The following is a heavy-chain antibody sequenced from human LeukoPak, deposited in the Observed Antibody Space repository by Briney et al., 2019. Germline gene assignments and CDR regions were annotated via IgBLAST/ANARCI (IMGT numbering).Heavy chain of an antibody. CDR1: GFTFSNCA. J-gene: IGHJ4*02. CDR2: ISGSGSST. D-gene: IGHD2/OR15-2a*01. V-gene: IGHV3-23*01. CDR3: AKSCNSGNCYYNY. Sequence: GGSLRLSCAASGFTFSNCAMSWVRQAPEKGLEWVSSISGSGSSTCYADSVKGRFTISRDNSENTLSLQMNSLRADDTAIYYCAKSCNSGNCYYNYWGQGTLVTVSS.